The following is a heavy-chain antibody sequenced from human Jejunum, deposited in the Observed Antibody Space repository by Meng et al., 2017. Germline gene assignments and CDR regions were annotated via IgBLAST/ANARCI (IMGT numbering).Heavy chain of an antibody. J-gene: IGHJ3*01. CDR1: GLTFSNYA. CDR2: VTGSGHST. D-gene: IGHD4-11*01. CDR3: AKDPNGNYIGAFDS. Sequence: LSLTCAASGLTFSNYAMTWVRQAPGKGLEWVSSVTGSGHSTSYADSVKGRFTISRDNSRNTLYLEMNSLRAEDTAVYYCAKDPNGNYIGAFDSWGQGTMVTVSS. V-gene: IGHV3-23*01.